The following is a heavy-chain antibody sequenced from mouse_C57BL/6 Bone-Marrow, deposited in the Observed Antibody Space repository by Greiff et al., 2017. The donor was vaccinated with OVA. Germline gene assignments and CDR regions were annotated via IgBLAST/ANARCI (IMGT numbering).Heavy chain of an antibody. Sequence: QVHVKQSGAELARPGASVKLSCKASGYTFTSYGISWVKQRTGQGLEWIGEIYPRSGNTYYNEKFKGKATLTADKSSSTAYMELRSLTSEDSAVYFCARSWLLRERYWGQGTTLTVSS. CDR2: IYPRSGNT. D-gene: IGHD2-3*01. J-gene: IGHJ2*01. V-gene: IGHV1-81*01. CDR1: GYTFTSYG. CDR3: ARSWLLRERY.